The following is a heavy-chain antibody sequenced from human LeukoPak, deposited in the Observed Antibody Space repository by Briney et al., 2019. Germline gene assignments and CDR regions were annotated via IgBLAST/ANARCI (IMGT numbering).Heavy chain of an antibody. V-gene: IGHV1-8*03. CDR1: GYTFTSYD. D-gene: IGHD3-22*01. CDR3: ARGRDYYDSSGYSGDFDY. Sequence: ASVKVSCKASGYTFTSYDINWVRQATGQGLEWMGWMNPNSGNTGYAQKFQGRVTITRNTSISTAYMELSSLRSEDTAVYYCARGRDYYDSSGYSGDFDYWGQGTLVTVPS. CDR2: MNPNSGNT. J-gene: IGHJ4*02.